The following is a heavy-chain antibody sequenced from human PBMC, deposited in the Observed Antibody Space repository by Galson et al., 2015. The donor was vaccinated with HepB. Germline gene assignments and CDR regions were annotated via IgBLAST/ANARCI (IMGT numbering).Heavy chain of an antibody. J-gene: IGHJ4*02. CDR1: GGTFSSYA. V-gene: IGHV1-69*13. Sequence: SVKVSCKASGGTFSSYAISWVRQAPGQGLEWMGGIIPIFGTANYAQKFQGRVTITADESTSTAYMELSSLRSEDTAVYYCAREAAPLYSSGWYTHDYWGQGTLVTVSS. D-gene: IGHD6-19*01. CDR3: AREAAPLYSSGWYTHDY. CDR2: IIPIFGTA.